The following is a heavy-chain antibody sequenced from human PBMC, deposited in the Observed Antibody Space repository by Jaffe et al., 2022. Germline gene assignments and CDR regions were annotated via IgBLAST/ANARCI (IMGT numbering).Heavy chain of an antibody. J-gene: IGHJ4*02. Sequence: QVQLQESGPGLVKPSETLSLTCTVSGGSISSYYWSWIRQPPGKGLEWIGYIYYSGSTNYNPSLKSRVTISVDTSKNQFSLKLSSVTAADTAVYYCASPREENEYSSSFDYWGQGTLVTVSS. CDR2: IYYSGST. D-gene: IGHD6-6*01. CDR3: ASPREENEYSSSFDY. V-gene: IGHV4-59*01. CDR1: GGSISSYY.